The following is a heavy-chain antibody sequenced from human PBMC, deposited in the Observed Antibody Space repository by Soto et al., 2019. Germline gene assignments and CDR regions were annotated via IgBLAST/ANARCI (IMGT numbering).Heavy chain of an antibody. CDR3: ASDDYYGSGSYYQTDY. D-gene: IGHD3-10*01. Sequence: GGSLRLSCAASGFTFSSYWMSWVRQAPGKGLEWVANIKQDGSEKYYVDSVKGRFTISRDNAKNSLYLQMNSLRAEDTAVYYCASDDYYGSGSYYQTDYWGQGTLVTVSS. V-gene: IGHV3-7*01. J-gene: IGHJ4*02. CDR2: IKQDGSEK. CDR1: GFTFSSYW.